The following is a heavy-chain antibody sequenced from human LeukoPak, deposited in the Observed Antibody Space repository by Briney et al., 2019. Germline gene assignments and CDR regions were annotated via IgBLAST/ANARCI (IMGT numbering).Heavy chain of an antibody. CDR1: EFSVGSNY. CDR2: IYSGGST. Sequence: GGSLRLSCAASEFSVGSNYMTWVRQAPGKGLEWVSLIYSGGSTYYADSVKGRFTISRDNSKNTLYLQMNSLRAEDTAVYYCARSLRARSPFDYWGQGTLVTVSS. J-gene: IGHJ4*02. CDR3: ARSLRARSPFDY. D-gene: IGHD3-16*01. V-gene: IGHV3-66*01.